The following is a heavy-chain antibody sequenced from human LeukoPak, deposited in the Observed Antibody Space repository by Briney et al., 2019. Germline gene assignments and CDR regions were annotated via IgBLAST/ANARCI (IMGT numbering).Heavy chain of an antibody. J-gene: IGHJ3*02. V-gene: IGHV1-69*13. CDR3: AWSGPGDALAFDI. CDR1: GGTFSSYA. D-gene: IGHD3-3*01. Sequence: ASVKVSCKASGGTFSSYAISWVRQDPGQGLEWMGGIIPIFGTANYAQKFQGRVTITADESTSTAYMELSSLRSEDTAVYYCAWSGPGDALAFDIWGQGTMVTVSS. CDR2: IIPIFGTA.